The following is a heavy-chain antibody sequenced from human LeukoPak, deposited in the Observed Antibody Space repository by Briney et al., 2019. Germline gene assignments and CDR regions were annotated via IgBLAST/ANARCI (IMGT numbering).Heavy chain of an antibody. CDR1: GFTLSSYW. CDR3: ARIRSGWYHDY. J-gene: IGHJ4*02. Sequence: GGSLRLSCAASGFTLSSYWMYWVRQAPGKGLVWVSRINSDGRTTRYADSVKGRFTISRDNAKNTLYLQMNSLRAEDTAVYYCARIRSGWYHDYWGQGTLVTVSS. D-gene: IGHD6-19*01. CDR2: INSDGRTT. V-gene: IGHV3-74*01.